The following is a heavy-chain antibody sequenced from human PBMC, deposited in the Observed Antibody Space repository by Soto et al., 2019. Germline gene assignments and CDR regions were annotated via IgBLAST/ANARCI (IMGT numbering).Heavy chain of an antibody. V-gene: IGHV1-2*02. D-gene: IGHD6-13*01. CDR1: GYTFTGYY. Sequence: GASVKVSCKASGYTFTGYYMHWVRQAPGQGLEWMGWINPNSGGTNYAQKFQGRVTMTRDTSISTAYMELSRLRSDDTAVYYCARVLRRSSSWYEAFDPWGQGTLVTVSS. CDR2: INPNSGGT. J-gene: IGHJ5*02. CDR3: ARVLRRSSSWYEAFDP.